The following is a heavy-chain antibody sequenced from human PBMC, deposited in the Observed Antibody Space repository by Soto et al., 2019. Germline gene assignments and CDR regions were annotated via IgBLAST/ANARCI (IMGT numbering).Heavy chain of an antibody. CDR3: ARAGDSSGYYYPFQH. Sequence: QVQLVQSGAEVKKPGSSVKVSCKASGGTFSSYAISWVRQAPGQRLEWMGGIIPIFGTANYAQKFQGRVTITADESTSTAYRELSSLRSEDTAVYYCARAGDSSGYYYPFQHWGQGTLVTVSS. V-gene: IGHV1-69*01. CDR1: GGTFSSYA. D-gene: IGHD3-22*01. CDR2: IIPIFGTA. J-gene: IGHJ1*01.